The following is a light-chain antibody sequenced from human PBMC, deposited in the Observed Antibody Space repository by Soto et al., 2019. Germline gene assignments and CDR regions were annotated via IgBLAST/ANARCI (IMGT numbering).Light chain of an antibody. Sequence: DIQMTQSPSSLSASVGDRVAITCQARQYIKNYLNWYQQKPGKAPKLLIYEASNLETGVPSRFSGSGSGRTFTFSISSLQPEDIATYYCQQCDDFITFGGGTRIEIK. CDR1: QYIKNY. V-gene: IGKV1-33*01. CDR2: EAS. CDR3: QQCDDFIT. J-gene: IGKJ4*01.